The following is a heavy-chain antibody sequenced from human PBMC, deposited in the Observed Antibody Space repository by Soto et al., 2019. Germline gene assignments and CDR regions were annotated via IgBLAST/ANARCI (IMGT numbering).Heavy chain of an antibody. CDR3: ARQRRSGYDILTGYSPEILDY. CDR2: IYYSGST. J-gene: IGHJ4*02. CDR1: GGSISSSSYY. D-gene: IGHD3-9*01. Sequence: SETLSLTCTVSGGSISSSSYYWGWIRQPPGKGLEWIGSIYYSGSTYYNPSLKSRVTISVDTSKNQFSLKLSSVTAADTAVYYCARQRRSGYDILTGYSPEILDYWGQGTLVTVLL. V-gene: IGHV4-39*01.